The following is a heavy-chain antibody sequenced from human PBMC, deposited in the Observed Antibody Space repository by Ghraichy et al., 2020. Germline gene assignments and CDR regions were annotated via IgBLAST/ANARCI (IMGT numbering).Heavy chain of an antibody. CDR1: GYSISSGYY. Sequence: SETLSLTCTVSGYSISSGYYWGWIRQPPGKGLEWIGSIYHSGSTYYNPSLKSRVTISVDTSKNQFSLKLSSVTAADTAVYYCASQIGESIPYYFDYWGQGTLVTVSS. CDR3: ASQIGESIPYYFDY. CDR2: IYHSGST. J-gene: IGHJ4*02. V-gene: IGHV4-38-2*02. D-gene: IGHD3-10*01.